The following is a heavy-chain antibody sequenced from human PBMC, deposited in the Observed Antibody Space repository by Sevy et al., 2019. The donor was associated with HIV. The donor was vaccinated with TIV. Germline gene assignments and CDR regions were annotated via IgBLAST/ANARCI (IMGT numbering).Heavy chain of an antibody. CDR1: GFTFSTYS. CDR3: TRHLDCSGGACYSQYYFDY. V-gene: IGHV3-21*01. J-gene: IGHJ4*02. Sequence: GGSLRLSCVASGFTFSTYSMNWVRQAPGKGLEWVASISSTSSYIYYAASVKGRFTISRDNAKNSLFLQVNSLRAEDTAVFYCTRHLDCSGGACYSQYYFDYWGQGTPVTVSS. D-gene: IGHD2-15*01. CDR2: ISSTSSYI.